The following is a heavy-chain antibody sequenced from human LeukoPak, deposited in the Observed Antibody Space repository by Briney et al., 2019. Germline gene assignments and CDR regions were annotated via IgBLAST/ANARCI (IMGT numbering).Heavy chain of an antibody. CDR3: ARGRKWQVQPGRYFDY. J-gene: IGHJ4*02. V-gene: IGHV4-4*02. CDR1: GGSISSSNW. CDR2: IYHSGST. Sequence: SETLSLTCAVSGGSISSSNWWSWVRQPPGKGLEWIGEIYHSGSTNYNPSLKSRVTISVDKSKNQFSLKLSSVTAADTAVYYCARGRKWQVQPGRYFDYWGQGTLVTVSS. D-gene: IGHD6-19*01.